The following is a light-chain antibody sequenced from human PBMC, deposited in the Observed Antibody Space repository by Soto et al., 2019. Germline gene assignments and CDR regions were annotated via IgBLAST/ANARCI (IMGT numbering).Light chain of an antibody. CDR3: AALEDSLIGVF. CDR1: SSDIGTNL. CDR2: SNA. V-gene: IGLV1-44*01. J-gene: IGLJ2*01. Sequence: QSALTQPPSASGTPGQRVTISCSGTSSDIGTNLVTWYQQLPRKATTLLIYSNAQRPSGVPDRFSGSKSGTSASLAISGVRSEDGAGYYCAALEDSLIGVFFGGGTKLTVL.